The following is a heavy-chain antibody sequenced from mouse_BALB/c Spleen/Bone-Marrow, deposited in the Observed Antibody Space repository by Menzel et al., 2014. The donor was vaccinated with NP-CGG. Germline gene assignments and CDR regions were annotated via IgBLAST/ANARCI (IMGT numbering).Heavy chain of an antibody. J-gene: IGHJ1*01. V-gene: IGHV4-1*02. CDR2: INPDSSTI. CDR3: ARLNYYGNLVV. Sequence: DVKLQESGGGLVQPGGSLKLSCAASGFDFRRYWMSWVRQAPGKGLEWIGEINPDSSTINYTPYLKDKFIISKDNAKNTLYLQMTKVRSEDTALYYCARLNYYGNLVVWGAGTTVTVSS. D-gene: IGHD1-1*01. CDR1: GFDFRRYW.